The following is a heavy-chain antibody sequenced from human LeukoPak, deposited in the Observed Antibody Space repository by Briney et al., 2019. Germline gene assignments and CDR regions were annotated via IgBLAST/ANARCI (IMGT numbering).Heavy chain of an antibody. CDR2: ISAYNGNT. J-gene: IGHJ4*02. CDR1: GYTFTSYG. CDR3: AASLDARMGPFDY. Sequence: ASVKVSCKASGYTFTSYGISWVRQAPGQGLEWMGWISAYNGNTNYAQKLQGRVTMTTDTSTSTAYMEMSSLRSEDTAVYYCAASLDARMGPFDYWGRGTLVTVSS. V-gene: IGHV1-18*01. D-gene: IGHD5-18*01.